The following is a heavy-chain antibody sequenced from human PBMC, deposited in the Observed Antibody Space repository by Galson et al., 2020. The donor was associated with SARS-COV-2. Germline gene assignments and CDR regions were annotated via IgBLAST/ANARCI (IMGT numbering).Heavy chain of an antibody. J-gene: IGHJ2*01. CDR3: ARQGVNMIVLVTVPGWYFDL. Sequence: SETLSLTCTVSGYSVSTTNYWGWVRQPPGRGLEWIGSVYPSGTTYYNPSLKSRVTISADTSKNQFSLRLDSVTAADTALYYCARQGVNMIVLVTVPGWYFDLWGRGTLVTVSS. D-gene: IGHD3-22*01. CDR1: GYSVSTTNY. V-gene: IGHV4-38-2*02. CDR2: VYPSGTT.